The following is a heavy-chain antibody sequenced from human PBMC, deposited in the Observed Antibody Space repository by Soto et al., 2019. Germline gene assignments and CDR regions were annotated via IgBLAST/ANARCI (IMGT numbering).Heavy chain of an antibody. V-gene: IGHV4-59*01. CDR2: IYYSGST. CDR3: ARGTPYYDFWSGYSALDY. D-gene: IGHD3-3*01. CDR1: GGSFSSYY. Sequence: SETLSLTCAVYGGSFSSYYWSWIRQPPGKGLEWIGYIYYSGSTNYNPSLQGRVTMTTDTSTSTAYMELRSLRSDDTAVYYCARGTPYYDFWSGYSALDYWGQGTLVTVSS. J-gene: IGHJ4*02.